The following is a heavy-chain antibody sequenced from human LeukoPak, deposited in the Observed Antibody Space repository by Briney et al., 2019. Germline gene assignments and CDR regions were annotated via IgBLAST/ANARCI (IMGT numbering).Heavy chain of an antibody. J-gene: IGHJ4*02. Sequence: PSETLSLTCAVSSDSIFSSNWWSWVRQPPGKGLEWIGQIFHSGSTSYSPSLKSRVTISMDKSKNQFSLKLTSVTAADTAVYYCARHGGYSGSYQLDYWGQGTLVTVSS. CDR3: ARHGGYSGSYQLDY. CDR1: SDSIFSSNW. D-gene: IGHD1-26*01. CDR2: IFHSGST. V-gene: IGHV4-4*02.